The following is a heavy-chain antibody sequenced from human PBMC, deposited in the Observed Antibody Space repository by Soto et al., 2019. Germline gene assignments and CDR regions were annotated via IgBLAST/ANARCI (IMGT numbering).Heavy chain of an antibody. D-gene: IGHD6-13*01. V-gene: IGHV5-10-1*01. J-gene: IGHJ6*02. CDR3: PKLKRSSGWYRYYYYGSDV. Sequence: GESLKISCKGSGYSFTSYWISWVRQMPGKGLEWMGRIDPSDSYTNYSPSFQGHVTISADKSIITAYLQWSSLQASDTAMYYCPKLKRSSGWYRYYYYGSDVGGQGTTVTV. CDR1: GYSFTSYW. CDR2: IDPSDSYT.